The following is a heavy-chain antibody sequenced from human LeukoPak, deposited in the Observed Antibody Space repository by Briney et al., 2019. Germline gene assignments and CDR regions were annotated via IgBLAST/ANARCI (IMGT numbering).Heavy chain of an antibody. J-gene: IGHJ4*02. CDR1: GFTFSSYG. V-gene: IGHV3-30*18. CDR2: ISYDGSNK. CDR3: AKDRYSSGWYYFDY. Sequence: GGSLRLSCAASGFTFSSYGMHWVRQAPGKGREGVAVISYDGSNKYYADPVECRFTIPRDNSKTTLYLQMNSLRAEDTAVYYCAKDRYSSGWYYFDYWGQGTLVTVSS. D-gene: IGHD6-19*01.